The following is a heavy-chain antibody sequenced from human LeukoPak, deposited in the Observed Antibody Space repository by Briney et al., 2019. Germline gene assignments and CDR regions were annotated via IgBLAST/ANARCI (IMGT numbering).Heavy chain of an antibody. Sequence: PGGSLRLSCAASGFTFSSYGMHWVRQAPGKGLEWVAVISYDGSNKYYADSVKGRFTISRDNSKNTLYLQMNSLRAEDTAVYYCAREFHIVATDPAVYWGQGTLVTVSS. J-gene: IGHJ4*02. D-gene: IGHD5-12*01. CDR2: ISYDGSNK. V-gene: IGHV3-30*19. CDR3: AREFHIVATDPAVY. CDR1: GFTFSSYG.